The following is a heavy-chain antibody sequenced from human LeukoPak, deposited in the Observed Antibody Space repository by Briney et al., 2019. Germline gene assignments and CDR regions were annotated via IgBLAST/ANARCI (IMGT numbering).Heavy chain of an antibody. CDR3: ARVAAAVPDQ. V-gene: IGHV3-7*04. Sequence: GGSLRLSCAASGFTFTTYWMSWVRQAPGKGLEWVANIKQDGSEKYYMDSVKGRFTISRDNAKNSLDLQMTSLTVEDTAVYYCARVAAAVPDQWGQGTLVTVSS. CDR1: GFTFTTYW. D-gene: IGHD6-13*01. J-gene: IGHJ5*02. CDR2: IKQDGSEK.